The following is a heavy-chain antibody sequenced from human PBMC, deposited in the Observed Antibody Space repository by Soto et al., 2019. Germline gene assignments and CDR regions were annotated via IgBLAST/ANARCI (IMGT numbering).Heavy chain of an antibody. Sequence: GESLKISCKGSGYSFTSYWISWVRQMPGKGLEWMGRIDPSDSYTNYSPSFQDHVTISAGKSISTAHLQWSSLKASDTAMYYCARHRNYYGMDVWGQGTTVTVSS. CDR1: GYSFTSYW. J-gene: IGHJ6*02. V-gene: IGHV5-10-1*01. CDR3: ARHRNYYGMDV. CDR2: IDPSDSYT.